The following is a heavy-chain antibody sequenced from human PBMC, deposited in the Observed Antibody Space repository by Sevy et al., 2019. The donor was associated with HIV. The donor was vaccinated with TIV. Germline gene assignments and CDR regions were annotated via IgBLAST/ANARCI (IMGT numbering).Heavy chain of an antibody. CDR2: ISYDGSNK. D-gene: IGHD4-4*01. J-gene: IGHJ6*02. CDR3: ARDRVRLQHYYYYYGMDV. CDR1: GFTFSSYA. V-gene: IGHV3-30*04. Sequence: LRLSCAASGFTFSSYAMHWVRQAPGKGLEWVAVISYDGSNKYYADSVKGRFTISRDNSKNTLYLQMNSLRAEDTAVYYCARDRVRLQHYYYYYGMDVWGQGTTVTVSS.